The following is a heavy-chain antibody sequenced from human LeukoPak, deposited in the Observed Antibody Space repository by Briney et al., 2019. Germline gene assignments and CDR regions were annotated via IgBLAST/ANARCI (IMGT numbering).Heavy chain of an antibody. V-gene: IGHV3-11*01. Sequence: NPGGSLRLSCAASGFTFSDYYMNWIRQAPGKGLEWVSYISSSGSTIYYADSVKGRFTISRDNAKNSLSLQMNSLRAEDTAVYYCARYHVDYDILTGYYNDQCYFDYWGQGTLVTVSS. D-gene: IGHD3-9*01. CDR1: GFTFSDYY. CDR2: ISSSGSTI. J-gene: IGHJ4*02. CDR3: ARYHVDYDILTGYYNDQCYFDY.